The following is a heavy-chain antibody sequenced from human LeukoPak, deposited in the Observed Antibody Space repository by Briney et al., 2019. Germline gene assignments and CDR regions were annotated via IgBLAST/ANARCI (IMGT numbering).Heavy chain of an antibody. V-gene: IGHV1-2*02. D-gene: IGHD2-15*01. CDR2: INPNSGGT. CDR3: ARDAYPNCSGGSCFDNWFDP. CDR1: GYTFTGYY. J-gene: IGHJ5*02. Sequence: ASVKVSCKASGYTFTGYYMHWVRQAPGQGLGWMGWINPNSGGTNYAQKFQGRVTMTRDTSISTAYMELSRLRSDDTAVYYCARDAYPNCSGGSCFDNWFDPWGQGTLVTVSS.